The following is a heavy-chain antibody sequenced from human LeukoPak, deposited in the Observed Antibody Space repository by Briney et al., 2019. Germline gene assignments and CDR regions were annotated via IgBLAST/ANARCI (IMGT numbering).Heavy chain of an antibody. CDR1: GYTFTSYV. D-gene: IGHD3-22*01. J-gene: IGHJ5*02. V-gene: IGHV1-18*01. CDR3: VRDRSDYYDSSGYENCFDP. CDR2: ISAYNGNT. Sequence: ASVKVSCKASGYTFTSYVISWVRQAPGQELECMGWISAYNGNTKYAQKLRGRVTMTTDTSTSTAYMELRSLRSDDTAVYYCVRDRSDYYDSSGYENCFDPWGQGTLVTVSS.